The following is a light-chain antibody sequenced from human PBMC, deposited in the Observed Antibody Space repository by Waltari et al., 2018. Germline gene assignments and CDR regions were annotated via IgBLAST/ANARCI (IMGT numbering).Light chain of an antibody. J-gene: IGLJ1*01. Sequence: QSALTQPASVSGSPGQSITISCTGTSSDVGFYNYVSWYQQHPGKAPNLMIYDVSNRPAGVSNRFSGSKSGNTASLTISGLQAEDEADYYCSSYTSSSTLYVFGTGTKVTVL. CDR2: DVS. V-gene: IGLV2-14*03. CDR1: SSDVGFYNY. CDR3: SSYTSSSTLYV.